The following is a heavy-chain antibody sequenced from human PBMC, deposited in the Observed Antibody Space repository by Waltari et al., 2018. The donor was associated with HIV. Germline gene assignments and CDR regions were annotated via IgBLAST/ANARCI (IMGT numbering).Heavy chain of an antibody. CDR3: AKEGATLTTSAYFYYYGMDV. CDR1: GFTFTGYD. J-gene: IGHJ6*02. CDR2: MRYDGTNK. D-gene: IGHD4-4*01. V-gene: IGHV3-30*02. Sequence: QVQLVGSGGGLVQPGGSLISLCAAPGFTFTGYDIHWVRQAPGKGLEWVAFMRYDGTNKYYADSVKGRFTISRDNSKNSLYLQMNSLRAEDTALYYCAKEGATLTTSAYFYYYGMDVWGQGTTVTVSS.